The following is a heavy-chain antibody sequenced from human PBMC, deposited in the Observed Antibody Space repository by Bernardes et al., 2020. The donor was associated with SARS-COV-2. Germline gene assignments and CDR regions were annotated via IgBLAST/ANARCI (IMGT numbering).Heavy chain of an antibody. V-gene: IGHV4-59*08. CDR3: AKRTHSFTFDF. J-gene: IGHJ3*01. CDR1: DGSISNYY. CDR2: IYYSGST. Sequence: SETLSLTCTVSDGSISNYYWIWIRQSPGKGLEWIGSIYYSGSTSYNPSLKSRVTISVDTSKNQFSLELNSVTAADTAVYYCAKRTHSFTFDFWSQGTMVTVSS. D-gene: IGHD2-15*01.